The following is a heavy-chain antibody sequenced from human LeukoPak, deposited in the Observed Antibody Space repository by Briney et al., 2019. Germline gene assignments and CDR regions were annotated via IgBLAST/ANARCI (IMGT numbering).Heavy chain of an antibody. Sequence: PGRSLRLSCAASGFTFSSFGMHWVRQAPGKGLEWVAVISNDGSNKNYADSVKGRFTISRDNSKNTLYLQMNSLTAEDTAVYSCAKGISSWYYPYFDYWGQGALVTVSS. CDR3: AKGISSWYYPYFDY. D-gene: IGHD6-13*01. V-gene: IGHV3-30*18. J-gene: IGHJ4*02. CDR2: ISNDGSNK. CDR1: GFTFSSFG.